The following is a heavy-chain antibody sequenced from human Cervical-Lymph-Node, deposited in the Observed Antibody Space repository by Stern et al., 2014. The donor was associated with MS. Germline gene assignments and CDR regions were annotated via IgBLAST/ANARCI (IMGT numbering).Heavy chain of an antibody. J-gene: IGHJ6*02. CDR1: GFTFSTYA. Sequence: DVQLLESGGGLVQPGGSLRLSCAASGFTFSTYAFSWVRQAPGQGLEWVSSISDSGVHTYYADSVKGRFTISRDNSKSMLYLEMQSLRAEDTAVYHCAKDLGRGVVVVPLYGLDVWGQGTTVTVSS. CDR3: AKDLGRGVVVVPLYGLDV. V-gene: IGHV3-23*01. CDR2: ISDSGVHT. D-gene: IGHD2-2*01.